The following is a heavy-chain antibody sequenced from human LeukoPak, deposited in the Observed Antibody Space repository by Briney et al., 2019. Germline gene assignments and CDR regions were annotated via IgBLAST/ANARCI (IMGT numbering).Heavy chain of an antibody. Sequence: ASVKVSCKASGGTLSSYTISWVRQAPGQGLEWMGGIIPIFGTANYAQQFEGRVTITADESTSTAYMELSSLRSEDTAVYYCTRGASHYGSSGPDYWGQGTLLTLSS. D-gene: IGHD3-10*01. CDR1: GGTLSSYT. V-gene: IGHV1-69*13. CDR2: IIPIFGTA. CDR3: TRGASHYGSSGPDY. J-gene: IGHJ4*02.